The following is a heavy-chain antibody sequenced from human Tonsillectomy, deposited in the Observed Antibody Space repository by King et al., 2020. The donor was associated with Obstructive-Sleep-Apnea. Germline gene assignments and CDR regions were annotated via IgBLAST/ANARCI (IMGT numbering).Heavy chain of an antibody. CDR1: GAFVSNNEYY. CDR2: IYYSGST. D-gene: IGHD3-10*01. J-gene: IGHJ4*02. CDR3: ARERSSGSFGF. Sequence: QLQESGPGLVKPSQNLSLTCAVSGAFVSNNEYYWGWIRQPPGRGLEGIGYIYYSGSTYYNSSLQSRVTIPVDASKNQLSLNLTSVTVADTAVYYCARERSSGSFGFWGQGTLVTVSS. V-gene: IGHV4-30-4*01.